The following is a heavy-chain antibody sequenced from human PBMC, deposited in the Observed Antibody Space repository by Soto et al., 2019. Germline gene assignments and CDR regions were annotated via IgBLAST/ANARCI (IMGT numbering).Heavy chain of an antibody. CDR3: ERDDSTGYSGSDYLPHYYNMDV. D-gene: IGHD5-12*01. Sequence: GGSLRLSCVASGFTFSSYGMHWVRQIPGNGLEWVAVIFYDGVNKYYADSVKCRFNISRDNSKKTLYLQINTLRAEDTAVYYCERDDSTGYSGSDYLPHYYNMDVGGQGTTVTVSS. J-gene: IGHJ6*02. CDR2: IFYDGVNK. V-gene: IGHV3-33*01. CDR1: GFTFSSYG.